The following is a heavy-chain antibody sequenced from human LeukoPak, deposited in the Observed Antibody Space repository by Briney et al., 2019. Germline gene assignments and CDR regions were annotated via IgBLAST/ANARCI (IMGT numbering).Heavy chain of an antibody. D-gene: IGHD3-22*01. CDR3: AREGYYYDSSGYYLYYYYYGMDV. J-gene: IGHJ6*02. V-gene: IGHV3-11*01. CDR1: GFTFSDYY. CDR2: ISSSGSTI. Sequence: GGSLRLSCAASGFTFSDYYMSWIRQAPGKGLEWVSYISSSGSTIYYADSVKGRFTISRDSAKNSLYLQMNSLRAEDTAVYYCAREGYYYDSSGYYLYYYYYGMDVWGQGTTVTVSS.